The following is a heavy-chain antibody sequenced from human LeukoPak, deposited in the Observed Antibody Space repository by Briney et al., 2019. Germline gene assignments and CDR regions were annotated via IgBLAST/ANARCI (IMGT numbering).Heavy chain of an antibody. V-gene: IGHV3-23*01. D-gene: IGHD6-19*01. J-gene: IGHJ4*02. CDR1: GFTSSSYA. Sequence: GGSLRLSCAASGFTSSSYAMSWVRQAPGKGLEWVSGISGSAASTYYADSVKGRFTISRDNSKDTLYLQMNSLRAEDAAVYFCAKMPVSYSSGWSNFDYWGQGTLVTVSS. CDR2: ISGSAAST. CDR3: AKMPVSYSSGWSNFDY.